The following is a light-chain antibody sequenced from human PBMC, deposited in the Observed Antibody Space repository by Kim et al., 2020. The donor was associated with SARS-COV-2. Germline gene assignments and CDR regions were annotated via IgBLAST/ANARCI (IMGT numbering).Light chain of an antibody. CDR2: DNN. Sequence: GQKVTISCSGTSSNIGNHFVSWYQHRPGTAPKLLIYDNNERPSGIPDRISGSKSGTSATLGITGLQTGDEADYYCGTWDNSLSAGVCGGGTQLTVL. J-gene: IGLJ2*01. V-gene: IGLV1-51*01. CDR1: SSNIGNHF. CDR3: GTWDNSLSAGV.